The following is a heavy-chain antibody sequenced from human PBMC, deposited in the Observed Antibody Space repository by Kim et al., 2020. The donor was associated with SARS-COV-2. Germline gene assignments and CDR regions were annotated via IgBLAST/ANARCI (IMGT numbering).Heavy chain of an antibody. CDR2: INPSGGST. CDR3: ARLDQGGDCCKNDDAFDI. Sequence: ASVKVSCKASGYTFTSYYMHWVRQAPGQGLEWMGIINPSGGSTSYAQKFQGRVTMTRDTSTSTVYMELSSLRSEDTAVYYCARLDQGGDCCKNDDAFDIWGQGTMVTVSS. J-gene: IGHJ3*02. D-gene: IGHD2-21*02. CDR1: GYTFTSYY. V-gene: IGHV1-46*01.